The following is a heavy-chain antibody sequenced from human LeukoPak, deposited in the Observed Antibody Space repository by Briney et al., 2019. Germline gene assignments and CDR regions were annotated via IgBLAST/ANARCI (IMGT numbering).Heavy chain of an antibody. CDR1: GGSFSGYY. CDR3: ARVWFDP. V-gene: IGHV4-34*01. J-gene: IGHJ5*02. Sequence: PSETLSLTCAVYGGSFSGYYWSWIRQPPGKGLEWIGEINHSGSTNYNPSLKSRVTISVDTSKNQFSLKLSSVTAADTAVYYCARVWFDPWGQGTLVTVSS. CDR2: INHSGST.